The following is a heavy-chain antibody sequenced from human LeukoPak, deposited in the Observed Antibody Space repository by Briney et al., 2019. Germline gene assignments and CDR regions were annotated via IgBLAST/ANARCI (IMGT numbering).Heavy chain of an antibody. V-gene: IGHV4-59*01. CDR1: GGSINNYY. J-gene: IGHJ5*02. D-gene: IGHD3-3*01. Sequence: SETLSLTCTVSGGSINNYYWSWIRQSPEKGLEWIGYIHDSGSTNYNPSLKSRVTISVDTSKNQFSLKLSSVTAADTAVYYCARGSAFGVVNGNWFDPWGQGTLATVSS. CDR3: ARGSAFGVVNGNWFDP. CDR2: IHDSGST.